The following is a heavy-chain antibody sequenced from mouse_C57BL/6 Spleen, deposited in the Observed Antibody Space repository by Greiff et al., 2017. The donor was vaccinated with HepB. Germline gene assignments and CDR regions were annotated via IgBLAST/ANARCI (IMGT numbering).Heavy chain of an antibody. CDR3: ARTTGDYAMDY. V-gene: IGHV5-17*01. Sequence: EVQVVESGGGLVKPGGSLKLSCAASGFTFSDYGMHWVRQAPEKGLEWVAYISSGSSTIYYADTVKGRFTISRDNAKNTLFLQMTSLRSEDTAMYYCARTTGDYAMDYWGQGTSVTVSS. CDR2: ISSGSSTI. D-gene: IGHD5-5*01. CDR1: GFTFSDYG. J-gene: IGHJ4*01.